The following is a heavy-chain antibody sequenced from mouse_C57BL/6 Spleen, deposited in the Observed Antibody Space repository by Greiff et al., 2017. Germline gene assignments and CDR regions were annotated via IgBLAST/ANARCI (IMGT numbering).Heavy chain of an antibody. J-gene: IGHJ1*03. CDR2: FHPYNDDT. V-gene: IGHV1-47*01. D-gene: IGHD1-1*01. Sequence: VQLQQSGAELVKPGASVKMSCKASGYTFTTYPLEWMKQNHGKSLEWIGNFHPYNDDTKYNEKFKGKATLTVEKSYRTVYLELSRLTSDVSAVYYCARRYGPYWYFDVWGTGTTVTVSS. CDR3: ARRYGPYWYFDV. CDR1: GYTFTTYP.